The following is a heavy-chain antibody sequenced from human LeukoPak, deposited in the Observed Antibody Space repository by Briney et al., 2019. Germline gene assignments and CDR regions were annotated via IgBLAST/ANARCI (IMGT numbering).Heavy chain of an antibody. CDR3: AKDIGQWLVSGYFDY. J-gene: IGHJ4*02. V-gene: IGHV3-9*03. Sequence: PGGSLRLSCAASGFTFDDYAMHWVRQAPGKGLEWVSGISWNSGSIGYADSVKGRFTISRDNAKNSLYLQMNSLRAEDMALYYCAKDIGQWLVSGYFDYWGQGTLVTVSS. CDR2: ISWNSGSI. CDR1: GFTFDDYA. D-gene: IGHD6-19*01.